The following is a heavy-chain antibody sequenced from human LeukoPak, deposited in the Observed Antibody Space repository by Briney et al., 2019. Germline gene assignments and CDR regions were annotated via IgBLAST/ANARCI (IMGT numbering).Heavy chain of an antibody. V-gene: IGHV4-39*01. J-gene: IGHJ4*02. CDR1: GDSISSITYY. Sequence: SETLSLTCTVSGDSISSITYYWSWIRQPPGKGLEWIGEINHSGSTNYNPSLKSRVTISVDTSKNQFSPKLSPVTAADTAVYYCARHLFVVVPAAYRTFDYWGQGTLVTVSS. CDR2: INHSGST. D-gene: IGHD2-2*01. CDR3: ARHLFVVVPAAYRTFDY.